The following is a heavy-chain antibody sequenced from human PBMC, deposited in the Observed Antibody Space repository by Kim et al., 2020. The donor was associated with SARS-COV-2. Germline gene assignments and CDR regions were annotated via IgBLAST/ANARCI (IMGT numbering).Heavy chain of an antibody. D-gene: IGHD3-16*01. V-gene: IGHV1-46*01. J-gene: IGHJ4*02. CDR2: INASGRSA. Sequence: ASVKVSCKASGYTFTSYHMQWVRQAPGQGLEWMGFINASGRSASYPQKFQGRVTMTRDTSTSTVYMELSSLRSEDTAVYYCAREGPNTYYFDYWGQGTLVTVSS. CDR3: AREGPNTYYFDY. CDR1: GYTFTSYH.